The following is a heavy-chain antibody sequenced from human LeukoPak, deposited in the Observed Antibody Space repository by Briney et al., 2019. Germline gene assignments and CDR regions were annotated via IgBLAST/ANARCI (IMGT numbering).Heavy chain of an antibody. CDR2: ISGSGGTT. CDR1: GFTFGIYA. Sequence: GGSLRLSCAVSGFTFGIYAMTWVRQAPGRGLEWVSTISGSGGTTHFADSVKGRFTISRDNSGSTLYLQMNSLRAEDTAVYYCAKSVVVITFRFDDWGQGALVTVSS. V-gene: IGHV3-23*01. J-gene: IGHJ4*02. D-gene: IGHD2-15*01. CDR3: AKSVVVITFRFDD.